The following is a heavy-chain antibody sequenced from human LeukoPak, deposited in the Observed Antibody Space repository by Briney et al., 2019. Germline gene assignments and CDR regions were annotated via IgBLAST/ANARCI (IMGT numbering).Heavy chain of an antibody. D-gene: IGHD3-10*01. CDR1: GGSISMGTYY. J-gene: IGHJ3*02. Sequence: SQTLSLTCTVSGGSISMGTYYWSWLRQPGGKGREWFGRIYTSGSTNYNPSLKSRVTISVETSKNQFSLKLNSVTAADTAVYYCARGDYYGSGSYYTSAFDIWGQGTMVTVSS. V-gene: IGHV4-61*02. CDR3: ARGDYYGSGSYYTSAFDI. CDR2: IYTSGST.